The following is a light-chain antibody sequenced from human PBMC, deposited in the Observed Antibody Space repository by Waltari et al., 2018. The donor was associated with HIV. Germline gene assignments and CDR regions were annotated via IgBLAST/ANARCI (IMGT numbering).Light chain of an antibody. J-gene: IGLJ7*01. CDR2: EDN. CDR3: YSTDDSGNPLAV. V-gene: IGLV3-10*01. Sequence: SYELTQPPSVSVSPGQTARITCSGAALPRQYAYWYQQKSGQAPVLVIYEDNRRPSGIPERFSGSSSGTMATLTISGAQVEDEGDYYCYSTDDSGNPLAVFGGGTQLTVL. CDR1: ALPRQY.